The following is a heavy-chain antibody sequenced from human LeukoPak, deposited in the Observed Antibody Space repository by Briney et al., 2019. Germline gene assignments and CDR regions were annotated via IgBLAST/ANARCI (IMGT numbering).Heavy chain of an antibody. CDR1: GFPLTNYW. Sequence: LGESLQISCQDSGFPLTNYWIGWVRQLPGKGLEWMGIIHSTDSHAKYSPSFQGQVTISVDKSISTAYLQWRGLKASDTAMYYCAGARHGDFRWDYWGQGTLVTVSS. V-gene: IGHV5-51*01. J-gene: IGHJ4*02. CDR2: IHSTDSHA. D-gene: IGHD4-17*01. CDR3: AGARHGDFRWDY.